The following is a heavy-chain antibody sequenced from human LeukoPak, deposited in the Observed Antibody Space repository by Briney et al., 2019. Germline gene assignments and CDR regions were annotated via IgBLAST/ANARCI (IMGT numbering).Heavy chain of an antibody. CDR2: ISGSGTI. CDR3: ARDSGTTGEVKFDP. J-gene: IGHJ5*02. Sequence: PSETLSLTCTVSGVSISSYYWTWIRQSAGKGLEWIGRISGSGTITYNPALQSRLSISIDTSKNQFSLKLMSVTAADTAVYYCARDSGTTGEVKFDPWGQGTLVTVSS. CDR1: GVSISSYY. V-gene: IGHV4-4*07. D-gene: IGHD3-10*01.